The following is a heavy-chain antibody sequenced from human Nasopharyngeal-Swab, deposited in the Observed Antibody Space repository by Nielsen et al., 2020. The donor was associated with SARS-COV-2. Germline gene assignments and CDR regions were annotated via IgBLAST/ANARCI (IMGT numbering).Heavy chain of an antibody. CDR3: AREVPYSGHDDAFDI. V-gene: IGHV3-48*03. J-gene: IGHJ3*02. Sequence: PWPWMEWISYISTTTATIYYADSVKGRFTISRDNAKNSLYLQMNSLRAEDTAVYYCAREVPYSGHDDAFDIWGQGTMVTVSS. D-gene: IGHD5-12*01. CDR2: ISTTTATI.